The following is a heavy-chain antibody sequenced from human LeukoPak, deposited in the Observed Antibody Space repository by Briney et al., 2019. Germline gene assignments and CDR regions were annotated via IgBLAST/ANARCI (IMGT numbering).Heavy chain of an antibody. Sequence: KTSETLSLTCTVSGGSISSSSYYWSWLRQPPGKGLEWIGGINHSGSTNYNPSLKSRVTISVDTSKNQFSLKLSSVTAADTAVYYCARGRQRWLQPGVSYFDYWGQGTLVTVSS. D-gene: IGHD5-24*01. CDR1: GGSISSSSYY. V-gene: IGHV4-39*07. CDR3: ARGRQRWLQPGVSYFDY. CDR2: INHSGST. J-gene: IGHJ4*02.